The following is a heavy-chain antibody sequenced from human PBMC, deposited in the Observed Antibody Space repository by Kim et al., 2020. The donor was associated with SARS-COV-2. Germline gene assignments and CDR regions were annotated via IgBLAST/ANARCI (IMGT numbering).Heavy chain of an antibody. J-gene: IGHJ4*02. V-gene: IGHV4-34*01. Sequence: SETLSLTCAVYGGSFSGYYWSWIRRPPGKGLEWIGEINHSGSTNYNPSLKSRVTISVDTSKNQFSLKLSSVTAADTAVYYCARETPVVSNTNGNALPFDYWGQGTLVTVSS. D-gene: IGHD2-8*01. CDR2: INHSGST. CDR1: GGSFSGYY. CDR3: ARETPVVSNTNGNALPFDY.